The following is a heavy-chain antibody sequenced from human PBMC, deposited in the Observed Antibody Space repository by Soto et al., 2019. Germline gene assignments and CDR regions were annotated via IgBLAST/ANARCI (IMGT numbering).Heavy chain of an antibody. Sequence: GGSLRLSCAASGFTFSSYSMNWVRQAPGKGLEWVSSISSSSGAMYYADSVKGRFTISRDNAKNSLYLQMNSLRAEDTAVYYCATSISYYDFWSGYSDYWGQGTLVTVSS. J-gene: IGHJ4*02. CDR1: GFTFSSYS. CDR3: ATSISYYDFWSGYSDY. CDR2: ISSSSGAM. D-gene: IGHD3-3*01. V-gene: IGHV3-21*01.